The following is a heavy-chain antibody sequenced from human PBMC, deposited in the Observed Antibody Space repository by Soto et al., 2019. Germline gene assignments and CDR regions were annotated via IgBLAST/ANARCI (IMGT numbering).Heavy chain of an antibody. D-gene: IGHD5-18*01. Sequence: GGSLRLSCAASGFTFGSYSMNWVRQAPGKGLEWVAVISYDGSNKYYADSVKGRFTISRDNSENTLYLQMNSLRAEDTAVYYCTTPADRRYSYGKYYYYYYGMDVWGQGTTVTVSS. J-gene: IGHJ6*02. CDR2: ISYDGSNK. V-gene: IGHV3-30*03. CDR3: TTPADRRYSYGKYYYYYYGMDV. CDR1: GFTFGSYS.